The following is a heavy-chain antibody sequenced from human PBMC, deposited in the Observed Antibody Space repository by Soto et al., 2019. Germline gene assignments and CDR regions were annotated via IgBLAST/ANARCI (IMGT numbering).Heavy chain of an antibody. V-gene: IGHV5-51*01. CDR3: AIIHCGGDCYSGHFDY. Sequence: GESRKISCKGSGYSFTSYWIGWVRQMPGKGLEWMGIIYPGDSDTRYSPSFQGQVTISADKSISTAYLQWSSLKASDTAMYYCAIIHCGGDCYSGHFDYWGQGTLVTVSS. D-gene: IGHD2-21*02. CDR1: GYSFTSYW. CDR2: IYPGDSDT. J-gene: IGHJ4*02.